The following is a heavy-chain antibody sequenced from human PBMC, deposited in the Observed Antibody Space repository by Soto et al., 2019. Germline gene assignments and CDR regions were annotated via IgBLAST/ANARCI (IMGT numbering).Heavy chain of an antibody. CDR3: AKERRITIFGVVPGPLAY. Sequence: EVQLLESGGGLVQPGGSLRLSCVASGFTFRNYAMNWVRQAPGKGLEWVSAVSGDDDNTFYEDSVQGRFTISRDNSKPTLNLLMSTLRVEDTAVYYCAKERRITIFGVVPGPLAYWGQGTLVTVSS. J-gene: IGHJ4*02. CDR2: VSGDDDNT. CDR1: GFTFRNYA. V-gene: IGHV3-23*01. D-gene: IGHD3-3*01.